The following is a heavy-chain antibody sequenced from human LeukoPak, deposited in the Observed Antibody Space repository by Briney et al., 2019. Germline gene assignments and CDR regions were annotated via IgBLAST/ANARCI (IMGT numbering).Heavy chain of an antibody. CDR1: GYSISSGYY. V-gene: IGHV4-38-2*02. Sequence: SETLSLTCAVSGYSISSGYYWGWIRQPPGKGLEWIGSIYHSGSTYYNPSLKSRATISVDTSKNQFSLKLSSVTAADTAVYYCAREGFGGVIVRSDAFDIWGQGTMVTVSS. CDR2: IYHSGST. J-gene: IGHJ3*02. CDR3: AREGFGGVIVRSDAFDI. D-gene: IGHD3-16*02.